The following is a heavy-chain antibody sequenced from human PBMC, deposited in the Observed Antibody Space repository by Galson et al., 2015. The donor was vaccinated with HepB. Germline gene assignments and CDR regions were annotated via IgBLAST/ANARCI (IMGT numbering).Heavy chain of an antibody. V-gene: IGHV3-21*01. D-gene: IGHD7-27*01. CDR2: ISSKGTYI. J-gene: IGHJ4*02. CDR3: ARAMSSQLGSFDY. CDR1: GFTFSDYS. Sequence: SLRLSCAASGFTFSDYSMNWVRQAPGKGLEWVPSISSKGTYIYYADSVKGRFIISRDNAKNSLYLQMSSLRAEDTAVYYCARAMSSQLGSFDYWGQGTVVTVSS.